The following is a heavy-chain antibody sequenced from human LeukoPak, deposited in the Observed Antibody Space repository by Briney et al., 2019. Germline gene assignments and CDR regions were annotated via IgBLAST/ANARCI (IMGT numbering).Heavy chain of an antibody. CDR1: GFTFSSYE. CDR2: ISSSGSTI. CDR3: ARAANYYDSSGHNWFDP. D-gene: IGHD3-22*01. Sequence: PGGSLRLSRAASGFTFSSYEMNWVRQAPGKRLEWVSYISSSGSTIYYADSVKGRFTISRDNAKNSLYLQINRLRAEDTAAYYCARAANYYDSSGHNWFDPWGQGTLVTVSS. V-gene: IGHV3-48*03. J-gene: IGHJ5*02.